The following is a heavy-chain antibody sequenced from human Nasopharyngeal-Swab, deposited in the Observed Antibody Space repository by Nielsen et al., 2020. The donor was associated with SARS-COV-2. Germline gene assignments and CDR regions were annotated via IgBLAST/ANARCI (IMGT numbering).Heavy chain of an antibody. V-gene: IGHV4-31*03. CDR1: GGSISSGGHY. CDR3: ARGQTIFGVVTGPFDY. Sequence: SETLSLTCTVSGGSISSGGHYWSWIRQHPGKGLEWIGYIYYSGSTYYNPSLKSRVTISVDTSKNQFSLKLSSVTAADTAVYYCARGQTIFGVVTGPFDYWGQGTLVTVSS. J-gene: IGHJ4*02. D-gene: IGHD3-3*01. CDR2: IYYSGST.